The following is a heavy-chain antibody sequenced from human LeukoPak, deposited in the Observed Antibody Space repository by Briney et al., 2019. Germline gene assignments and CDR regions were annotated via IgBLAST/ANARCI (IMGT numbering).Heavy chain of an antibody. J-gene: IGHJ4*02. D-gene: IGHD1-26*01. CDR2: ISSSSIYI. CDR1: GFTFSNYT. CDR3: TRLVGAND. Sequence: GGSLRLSCAASGFTFSNYTMNWVRQAPGKGLEWVSSISSSSIYIYYADSVKGRFTVSRDNAKNSLFLQMNSLRAEDTAVYYCTRLVGANDWGQGTLVTVSS. V-gene: IGHV3-21*04.